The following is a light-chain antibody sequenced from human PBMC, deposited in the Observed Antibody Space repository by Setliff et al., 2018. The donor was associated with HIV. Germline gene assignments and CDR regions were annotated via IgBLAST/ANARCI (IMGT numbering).Light chain of an antibody. Sequence: QSALTQPASVSGSPGQSITISCTGTSNDFGSYDYVSWYQHQPGKVPKLMIYEVSHRPSGVSNRFSGSKSDNTAPLTISGLQAEDGADYYCSSYTFSNSYVFGTGTKVTVL. CDR3: SSYTFSNSYV. CDR1: SNDFGSYDY. V-gene: IGLV2-14*01. J-gene: IGLJ1*01. CDR2: EVS.